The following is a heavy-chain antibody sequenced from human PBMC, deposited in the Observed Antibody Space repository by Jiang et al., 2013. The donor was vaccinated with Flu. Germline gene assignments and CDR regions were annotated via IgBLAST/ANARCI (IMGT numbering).Heavy chain of an antibody. D-gene: IGHD3-22*01. J-gene: IGHJ3*02. Sequence: GSGLVKPSQTLSLTCTVSGGSISSGDYYWSWIRQPPGKGLEWIGYIYYSGSTYYNPSLKSRVTISVDTSKNQFSLKLSSVTAADTAVYYCARDPATFRYDSRAFDIWGQGTMVTVSS. V-gene: IGHV4-30-4*01. CDR3: ARDPATFRYDSRAFDI. CDR2: IYYSGST. CDR1: GGSISSGDYY.